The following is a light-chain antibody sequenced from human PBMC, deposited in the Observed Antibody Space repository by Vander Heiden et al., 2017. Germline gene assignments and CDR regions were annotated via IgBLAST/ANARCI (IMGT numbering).Light chain of an antibody. J-gene: IGLJ2*01. Sequence: QSALTQPPSASGSPGQSVTISCTGTSSDVGGYDYVSWYQQHPGKAHKLMIYEVSKRPSGVPDRFSGSKSGNTASLTVSGLQAEEEADYYCSSDAGSNTLVFGGGTKLTVL. V-gene: IGLV2-8*01. CDR1: SSDVGGYDY. CDR3: SSDAGSNTLV. CDR2: EVS.